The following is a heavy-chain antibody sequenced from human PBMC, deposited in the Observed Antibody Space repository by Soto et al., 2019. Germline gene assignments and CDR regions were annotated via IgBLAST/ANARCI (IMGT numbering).Heavy chain of an antibody. CDR2: ISSTTNYI. CDR3: ARESEDLTSNFDY. J-gene: IGHJ4*02. CDR1: GFTFTRYS. V-gene: IGHV3-21*06. Sequence: GGSLRLSCAASGFTFTRYSMNWVRQSPGKGLEWVSSISSTTNYIYYGDSMKGRFTISRDNAKDSLYLEMNSLRAEDTAVYYCARESEDLTSNFDYWGQGTLVTVSS.